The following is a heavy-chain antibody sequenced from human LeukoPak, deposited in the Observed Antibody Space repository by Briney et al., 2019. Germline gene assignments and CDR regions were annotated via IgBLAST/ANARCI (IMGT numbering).Heavy chain of an antibody. Sequence: ASVKVSCKASGYTFTSYGISWVRQAPGQGLEWMGWISAYNGNTNYAQKLQGRVTMTTDTSTSTAYMERRSLRSDDTAVYYCDKAPIVGAAKTQGQFGPWGQGTLVTVSS. V-gene: IGHV1-18*01. CDR1: GYTFTSYG. CDR2: ISAYNGNT. CDR3: DKAPIVGAAKTQGQFGP. D-gene: IGHD1-26*01. J-gene: IGHJ5*02.